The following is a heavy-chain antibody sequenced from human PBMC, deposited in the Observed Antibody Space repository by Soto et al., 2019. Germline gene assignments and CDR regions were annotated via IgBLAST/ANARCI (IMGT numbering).Heavy chain of an antibody. D-gene: IGHD5-12*01. CDR2: IYKSGNT. Sequence: SETLSLTCSVSGDSISTYYWSWIRQPPGKGLELIGYIYKSGNTKYNPSLKSRVVISVDTSRNQISLELSSVTTADTAVYYCARDNIWGNMYSGYYYHGMDVWGHGTTVTVSS. V-gene: IGHV4-59*01. CDR1: GDSISTYY. CDR3: ARDNIWGNMYSGYYYHGMDV. J-gene: IGHJ6*02.